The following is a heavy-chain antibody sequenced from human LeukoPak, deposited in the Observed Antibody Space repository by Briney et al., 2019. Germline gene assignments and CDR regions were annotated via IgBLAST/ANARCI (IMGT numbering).Heavy chain of an antibody. CDR1: GGSFSGYY. V-gene: IGHV4-34*01. CDR3: ARRPNVLLYFGTSWDRKGWFDP. D-gene: IGHD3-9*01. CDR2: INHSGST. Sequence: SETLSLTCAVYGGSFSGYYWSWIRQPPGKGLEWIGEINHSGSTNYNPSLKSRVTISVDTSKNQFSLKLSSVTAADTAVYYCARRPNVLLYFGTSWDRKGWFDPWGQGTLVTVSS. J-gene: IGHJ5*02.